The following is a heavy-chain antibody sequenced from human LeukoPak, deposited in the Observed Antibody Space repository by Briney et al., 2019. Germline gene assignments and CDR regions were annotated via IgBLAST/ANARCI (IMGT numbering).Heavy chain of an antibody. J-gene: IGHJ4*02. CDR3: ARAGPNYYDSSGLN. CDR1: GFTFSSYS. V-gene: IGHV3-21*01. CDR2: ISSSSSYI. D-gene: IGHD3-22*01. Sequence: NPGGSVRLSCAASGFTFSSYSMNWVRQAPGKGLEWVSSISSSSSYIYYADSVKGRFTISRDNAKNSLYLQMNSLRAEDTAVYYCARAGPNYYDSSGLNWGQRTLVTVSS.